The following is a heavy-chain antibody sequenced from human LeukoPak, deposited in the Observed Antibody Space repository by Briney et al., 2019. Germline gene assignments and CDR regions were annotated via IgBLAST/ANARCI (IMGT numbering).Heavy chain of an antibody. CDR1: GYTFINYG. CDR3: AKDDAGLPDY. Sequence: GGALRLSCAASGYTFINYGMHWVRPAPGKGPEWVAVISYDGSKVFYGDFVKGRFTISRDDSKDTVYLQMNSLRVEDRAVYYCAKDDAGLPDYWGQGTLVTVSS. V-gene: IGHV3-30*18. J-gene: IGHJ4*02. CDR2: ISYDGSKV. D-gene: IGHD2-15*01.